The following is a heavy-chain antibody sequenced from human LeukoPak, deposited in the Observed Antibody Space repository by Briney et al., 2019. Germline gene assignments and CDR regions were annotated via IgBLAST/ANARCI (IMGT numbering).Heavy chain of an antibody. Sequence: GGYLRLSCAASGFTFSSYEMNWVRQAPGKGLEWVSYISSSGSTIYYADSVKGRFTISRDNAKNSLYLQMNSLRAEDTAVYYCARGPVAYVDYWGQGTLVTVSS. V-gene: IGHV3-48*03. J-gene: IGHJ4*02. D-gene: IGHD4-23*01. CDR3: ARGPVAYVDY. CDR1: GFTFSSYE. CDR2: ISSSGSTI.